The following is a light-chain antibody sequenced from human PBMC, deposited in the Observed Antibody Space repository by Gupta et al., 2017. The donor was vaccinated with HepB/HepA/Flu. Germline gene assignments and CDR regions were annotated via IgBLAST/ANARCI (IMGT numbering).Light chain of an antibody. V-gene: IGKV3-11*01. Sequence: EIVLTQSPATLSLSPGESATLSCRASQSINRYLAWYQQKPGQAPRLLIYDASNRATGTPTRFSGSGSGTDFTLTISSLEPEDFAVYYCQQRSNWPPLTFGGGTKVEI. CDR2: DAS. J-gene: IGKJ4*01. CDR1: QSINRY. CDR3: QQRSNWPPLT.